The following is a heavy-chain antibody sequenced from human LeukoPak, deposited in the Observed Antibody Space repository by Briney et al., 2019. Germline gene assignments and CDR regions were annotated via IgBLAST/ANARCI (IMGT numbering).Heavy chain of an antibody. Sequence: QPGGSLRLSCTASGFTFSSYWMSWVRQAPGKGLEWVANIKQDGSKQYYADSVKGRFTISRDNSKNTLYLQMNSLRAEDTAVYYCARDFCSGGSCYPDAFDIWGQGTMVTVSS. CDR2: IKQDGSKQ. CDR1: GFTFSSYW. J-gene: IGHJ3*02. D-gene: IGHD2-15*01. V-gene: IGHV3-7*01. CDR3: ARDFCSGGSCYPDAFDI.